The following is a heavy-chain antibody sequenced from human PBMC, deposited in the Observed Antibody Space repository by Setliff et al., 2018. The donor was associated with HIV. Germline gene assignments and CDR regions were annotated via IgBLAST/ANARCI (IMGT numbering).Heavy chain of an antibody. D-gene: IGHD2-15*01. Sequence: GGSLRLSCAASGFTFTGYWMSWVRLAPGKGLEWVANINYDGSEKYYVDSVKGRFTISRDNAKNSLYLQMNSLRAEDTAVYYCASQSCSVGTCYSRSFDIWGQGTMVTVSS. V-gene: IGHV3-7*03. CDR3: ASQSCSVGTCYSRSFDI. CDR1: GFTFTGYW. CDR2: INYDGSEK. J-gene: IGHJ3*02.